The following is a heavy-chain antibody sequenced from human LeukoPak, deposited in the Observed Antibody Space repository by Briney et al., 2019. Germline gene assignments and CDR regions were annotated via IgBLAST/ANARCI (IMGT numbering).Heavy chain of an antibody. Sequence: PSETLSLTCTVSGGSISSSSYYWGWIRQPPGKGLEWIGSIYYSGSTYYNPSLKSQVTISVDTSKNRFSLKLSSVTAADTAVYYCARPAGIAAAGQFDPWGQGTLVTVSS. D-gene: IGHD6-13*01. V-gene: IGHV4-39*01. CDR1: GGSISSSSYY. CDR3: ARPAGIAAAGQFDP. CDR2: IYYSGST. J-gene: IGHJ5*02.